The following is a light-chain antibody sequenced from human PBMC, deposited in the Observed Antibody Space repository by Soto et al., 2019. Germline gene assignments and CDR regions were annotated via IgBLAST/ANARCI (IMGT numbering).Light chain of an antibody. CDR2: DAS. J-gene: IGKJ4*01. CDR3: QRYNNWPLT. V-gene: IGKV3-15*01. Sequence: EIVMTQSPATLSVSPGERATLSCRASQSVSSNLAWYQHKPGQTPRLLIYDASTRATGVPARFSGSGSGTEFTLTINSLQSEDFAVYYCQRYNNWPLTFGGGTKVDI. CDR1: QSVSSN.